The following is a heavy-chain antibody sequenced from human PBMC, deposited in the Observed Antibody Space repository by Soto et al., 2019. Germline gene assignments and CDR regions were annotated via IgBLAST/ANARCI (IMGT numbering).Heavy chain of an antibody. Sequence: QVQLVQSGDEEKKPGASVKVSCKVSGYTLTELSMHWVRQAPGKGLEWMGGFDPEDGETIYAQKFQGRVTMTEDTSTDTAYMELSSLRSEDTAVYYCATLFSGSYARDAFDIWGQGTMVTVSS. CDR2: FDPEDGET. CDR1: GYTLTELS. J-gene: IGHJ3*02. D-gene: IGHD1-26*01. V-gene: IGHV1-24*01. CDR3: ATLFSGSYARDAFDI.